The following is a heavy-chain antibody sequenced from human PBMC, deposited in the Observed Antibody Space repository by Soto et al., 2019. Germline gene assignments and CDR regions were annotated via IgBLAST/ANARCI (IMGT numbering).Heavy chain of an antibody. Sequence: SVKVSCKASGCTFTNYDISWVRQAPVQGLEWLGWISGYNGNTNYAQKFQGRVTMTTDTSTSTAYMELRSLRSDDTAVYYCARGRYCSSTTCDKKYGMDVWGQGTTVTVSS. CDR1: GCTFTNYD. D-gene: IGHD2-2*01. CDR2: ISGYNGNT. J-gene: IGHJ6*02. CDR3: ARGRYCSSTTCDKKYGMDV. V-gene: IGHV1-18*01.